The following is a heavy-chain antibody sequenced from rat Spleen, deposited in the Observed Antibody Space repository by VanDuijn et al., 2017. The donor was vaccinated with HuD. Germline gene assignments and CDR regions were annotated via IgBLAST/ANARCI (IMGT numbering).Heavy chain of an antibody. CDR2: INTGGGKT. CDR1: GFTFSNYC. Sequence: EVQLVESGGGLVQPGRSMKLSCTVSGFTFSNYCMTWVRQAPTKSLDWVASINTGGGKTYYRDSVKGRFTISRDNAKSTLYLQMDSLGSEDTATYYCARRHYGYTDYFDYWGQGVMVTVSS. V-gene: IGHV5-25*01. J-gene: IGHJ2*01. D-gene: IGHD1-9*01. CDR3: ARRHYGYTDYFDY.